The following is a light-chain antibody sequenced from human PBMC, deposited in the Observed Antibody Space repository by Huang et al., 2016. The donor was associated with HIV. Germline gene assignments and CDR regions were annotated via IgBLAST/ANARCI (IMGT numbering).Light chain of an antibody. CDR3: QQYNNWPLT. J-gene: IGKJ4*01. CDR1: QSVNSN. CDR2: GAS. Sequence: EIVMTQSPATLSVSPGERATLSCRASQSVNSNLAWYQQKPGQAPRLLIYGASTRATGIPARFSVSGSGTEFTLTISSLQSEDFAVYSCQQYNNWPLTFGGGTKVEIK. V-gene: IGKV3-15*01.